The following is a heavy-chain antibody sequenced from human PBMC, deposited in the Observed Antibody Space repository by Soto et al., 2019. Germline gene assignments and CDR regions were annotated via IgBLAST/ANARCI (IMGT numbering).Heavy chain of an antibody. Sequence: PGGPMGLASSASGSTFCDYYMSCIRQAPGKGLEWVSYISSSGSTIYYADSVKGRFTISRDNAKNSLYLQMNSLRAEDTAVYYCARDGRSGGLDYWGQGTLVTVSS. J-gene: IGHJ4*02. D-gene: IGHD2-15*01. CDR2: ISSSGSTI. CDR3: ARDGRSGGLDY. V-gene: IGHV3-11*01. CDR1: GSTFCDYY.